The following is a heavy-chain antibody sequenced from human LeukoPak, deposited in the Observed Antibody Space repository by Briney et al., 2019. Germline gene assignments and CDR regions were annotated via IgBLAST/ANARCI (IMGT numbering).Heavy chain of an antibody. D-gene: IGHD3-22*01. CDR1: GFTFSSYS. CDR3: AKRLYDSSGYYFDY. CDR2: ISSSSSYI. V-gene: IGHV3-21*04. Sequence: GGSLRLSCAASGFTFSSYSMNWVRQAPGKGLEWVSSISSSSSYIYYADSVKGRFTISRDNAKNTLYLQMNSLRAEDTAVYYCAKRLYDSSGYYFDYWGQGTLVTVSS. J-gene: IGHJ4*02.